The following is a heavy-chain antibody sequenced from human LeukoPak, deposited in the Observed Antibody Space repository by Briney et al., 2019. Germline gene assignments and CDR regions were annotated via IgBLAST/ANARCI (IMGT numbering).Heavy chain of an antibody. CDR2: IYPGDSDT. CDR3: ARQTTPGWFDP. D-gene: IGHD2-15*01. Sequence: GESLKISCQGSGYSFTAYWIGWVRQMPGKGLEWMGIIYPGDSDTRYSQSFQGQVTISADKTISTVYLQWSSLKASDTAMYYCARQTTPGWFDPWGQGTLVTVSS. V-gene: IGHV5-51*01. CDR1: GYSFTAYW. J-gene: IGHJ5*02.